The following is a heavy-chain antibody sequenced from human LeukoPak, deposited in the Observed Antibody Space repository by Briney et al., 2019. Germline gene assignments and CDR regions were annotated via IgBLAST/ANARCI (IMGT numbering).Heavy chain of an antibody. V-gene: IGHV3-23*01. J-gene: IGHJ4*02. CDR1: GITLSNYG. CDR3: ARRGVVIRVILVGFHKEAFYFDS. Sequence: GGSLRLSCAVSGITLSNYGMSWVRQGPGKGLEWGAGISDSGGSTNYADSVKGRFTISRDNPKNTLYLQMNSLRDEDTAVYFCARRGVVIRVILVGFHKEAFYFDSWGQGALVTVSS. D-gene: IGHD3-22*01. CDR2: ISDSGGST.